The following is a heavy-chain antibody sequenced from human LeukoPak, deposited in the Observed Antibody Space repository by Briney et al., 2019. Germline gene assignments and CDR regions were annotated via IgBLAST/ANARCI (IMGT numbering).Heavy chain of an antibody. CDR3: ANQGGSGSYHDYYYGMDV. Sequence: SETLSLTCTVSGGSISSSSYYWGWLRQPPGKGLEWIGCIYYSGSTYHNPSLKSRVTISVDTSKNQFSLKLSSVTAADTAVYYCANQGGSGSYHDYYYGMDVWGQGTTVTVSS. CDR2: IYYSGST. CDR1: GGSISSSSYY. J-gene: IGHJ6*02. V-gene: IGHV4-39*01. D-gene: IGHD3-10*01.